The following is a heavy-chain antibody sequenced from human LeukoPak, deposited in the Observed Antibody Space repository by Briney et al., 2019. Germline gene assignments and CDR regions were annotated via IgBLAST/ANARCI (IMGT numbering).Heavy chain of an antibody. CDR1: GFTFSSYG. J-gene: IGHJ4*02. D-gene: IGHD3-22*01. CDR3: AKAREDTYYYDSSGYYFATPLDY. Sequence: PGGSLRLSCAASGFTFSSYGMTWVRQAPGMGLEWVSGLTYSGGNTYYAASVKGRFTISRDNSKNTLYLQMNSLRAEDTAVYHCAKAREDTYYYDSSGYYFATPLDYWGQGTLVTVSS. CDR2: LTYSGGNT. V-gene: IGHV3-23*01.